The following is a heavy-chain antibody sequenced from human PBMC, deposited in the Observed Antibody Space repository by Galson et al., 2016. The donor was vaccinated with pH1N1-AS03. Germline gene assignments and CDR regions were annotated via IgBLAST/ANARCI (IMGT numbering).Heavy chain of an antibody. CDR1: GFTFSRNW. D-gene: IGHD3-16*02. CDR3: ARDGYRYAMDV. J-gene: IGHJ6*02. CDR2: ITYDGSET. Sequence: SLRLSCAASGFTFSRNWMTWVRQAPGKGLEWVANITYDGSETYYVESVKGRFTISRDNAKNSLFLQMNSLRAEDTAVYYCARDGYRYAMDVWGQGTTVTVSS. V-gene: IGHV3-7*03.